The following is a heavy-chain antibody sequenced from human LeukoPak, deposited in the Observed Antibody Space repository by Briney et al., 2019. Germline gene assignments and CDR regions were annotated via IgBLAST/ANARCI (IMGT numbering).Heavy chain of an antibody. D-gene: IGHD3-22*01. CDR3: TRTENNYDSSGPDY. CDR1: GFTFSGSA. V-gene: IGHV3-73*01. Sequence: PGGSLRLSCAASGFTFSGSAMHWVCQASGKGLEWVGRIRSKANSYATAYAASVKGRFTISRDDSKNTAYLQMNSLKTEDTAVYYCTRTENNYDSSGPDYWGQGTLVTVSS. J-gene: IGHJ4*02. CDR2: IRSKANSYAT.